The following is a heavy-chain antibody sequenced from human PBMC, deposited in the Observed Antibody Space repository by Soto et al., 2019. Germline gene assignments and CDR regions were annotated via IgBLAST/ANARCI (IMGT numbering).Heavy chain of an antibody. CDR2: ISPSGGST. CDR1: GYTFTSYY. CDR3: ARDRAGITGRNDAFDI. Sequence: ASVKVSCKASGYTFTSYYMHWVRQAPGQGREWMGIISPSGGSTSYAQKFQGRVTMTRDTSTSTVYMELSSLRSEDTAVYYCARDRAGITGRNDAFDIWGQGTMVTVSS. J-gene: IGHJ3*02. V-gene: IGHV1-46*01. D-gene: IGHD1-20*01.